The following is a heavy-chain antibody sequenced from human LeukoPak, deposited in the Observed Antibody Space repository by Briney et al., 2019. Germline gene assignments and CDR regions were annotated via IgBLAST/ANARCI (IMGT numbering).Heavy chain of an antibody. CDR3: ARDYYGSGSVYYYYYYMDV. Sequence: RASVKVSCKASGYTFTSYYMHWVRQAPGQGLEWMGIINPSGGSTSYAQKFQGRVTMTRDMSTSTVYMGLSSLRSEDTAVYYCARDYYGSGSVYYYYYYMDVWGKGTTVTVSS. J-gene: IGHJ6*03. D-gene: IGHD3-10*01. V-gene: IGHV1-46*01. CDR2: INPSGGST. CDR1: GYTFTSYY.